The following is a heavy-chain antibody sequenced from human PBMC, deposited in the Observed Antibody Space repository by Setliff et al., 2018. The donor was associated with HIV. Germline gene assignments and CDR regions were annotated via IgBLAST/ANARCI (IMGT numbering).Heavy chain of an antibody. J-gene: IGHJ5*02. CDR2: FYTTGN. CDR1: GDFISSSSYY. D-gene: IGHD5-12*01. Sequence: SETLSLTCTVFGDFISSSSYYWTWIRQPPGKGLEWIGSFYTTGNVYSPSLKSRGTISVDTSKNQFYLKLNSVTAADSAVYYCTLTSRLDGYFDPWGQGTLVTVSS. V-gene: IGHV4-39*07. CDR3: TLTSRLDGYFDP.